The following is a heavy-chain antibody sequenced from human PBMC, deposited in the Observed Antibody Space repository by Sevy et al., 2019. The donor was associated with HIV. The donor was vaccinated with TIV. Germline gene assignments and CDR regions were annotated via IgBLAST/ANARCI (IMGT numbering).Heavy chain of an antibody. V-gene: IGHV3-23*01. J-gene: IGHJ6*02. Sequence: GGSLRLSCAASGFTFSSYAMSWVRQAPGKGLEWVSSISGSGGSTYYADSVKGRFPSSRDKSKNTLYLQMNSLRAEDTAVYYCAKGPPMKYYYYGMDVWGQGTTVTVSS. CDR3: AKGPPMKYYYYGMDV. CDR1: GFTFSSYA. CDR2: ISGSGGST.